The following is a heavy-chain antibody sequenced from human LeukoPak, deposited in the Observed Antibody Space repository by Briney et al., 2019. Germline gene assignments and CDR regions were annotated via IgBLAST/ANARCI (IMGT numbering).Heavy chain of an antibody. D-gene: IGHD1-26*01. Sequence: ASVKVSCKASGYTFTSYGISWVRQAPGQGLEWMGWISAYNGNTNYAQKLQGRVTMTTDTSTSTVYMELRSLRSDDTAVYYCARYRIRGSYYSYYYYGMDVWGQGTTVTVSS. J-gene: IGHJ6*02. CDR2: ISAYNGNT. V-gene: IGHV1-18*01. CDR3: ARYRIRGSYYSYYYYGMDV. CDR1: GYTFTSYG.